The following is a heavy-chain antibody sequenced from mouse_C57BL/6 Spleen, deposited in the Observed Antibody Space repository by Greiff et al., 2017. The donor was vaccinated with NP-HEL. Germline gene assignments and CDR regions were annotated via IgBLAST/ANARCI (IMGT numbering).Heavy chain of an antibody. V-gene: IGHV1-81*01. CDR3: ARSEMDY. J-gene: IGHJ4*01. CDR2: IYPRSGNT. Sequence: QVQLQQSGAELARPGASVKLSCKASGYTFTSYGISWVKQRTGQGLEWIGEIYPRSGNTYYNEKFKGKATFTADTSSNTAYMQLSSLTTEDSAIYYCARSEMDYWGQGTSVTVSS. CDR1: GYTFTSYG.